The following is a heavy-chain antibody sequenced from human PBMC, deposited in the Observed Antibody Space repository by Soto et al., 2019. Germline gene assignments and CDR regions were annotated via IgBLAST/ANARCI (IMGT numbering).Heavy chain of an antibody. D-gene: IGHD6-6*01. CDR2: INHSGST. V-gene: IGHV4-34*01. J-gene: IGHJ6*02. CDR1: GGSFSGYY. Sequence: SETLSLTCAVYGGSFSGYYWSWIRQPPGKGLEWIGEINHSGSTNYNPSLKGRVTISVDTSKNQFSLKLSSVTAADTAVYYCARGVAARLSDYYYGMDVWGQGTTVTVS. CDR3: ARGVAARLSDYYYGMDV.